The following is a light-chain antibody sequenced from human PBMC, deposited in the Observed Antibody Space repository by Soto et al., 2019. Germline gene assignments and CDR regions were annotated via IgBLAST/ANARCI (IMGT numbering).Light chain of an antibody. CDR2: GNS. Sequence: QSVLTQPPSVSGAPGQRVTISCTGSSSNIGAGYDVHWYQQLPVTAPKLLIYGNSNRPSGVPDRFSGSKSGTSASLAITGLQAEDEADYYCQSYDSSLSWVFGTGTKLTVL. CDR1: SSNIGAGYD. V-gene: IGLV1-40*01. J-gene: IGLJ1*01. CDR3: QSYDSSLSWV.